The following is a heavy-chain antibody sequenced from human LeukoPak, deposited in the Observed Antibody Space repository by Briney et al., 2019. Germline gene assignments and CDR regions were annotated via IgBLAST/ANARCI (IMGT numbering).Heavy chain of an antibody. D-gene: IGHD6-13*01. CDR1: GGTFSSYA. CDR3: ARGAAAGEVDY. CDR2: IIPIFGTA. V-gene: IGHV1-69*06. J-gene: IGHJ4*02. Sequence: ASAKVSCKASGGTFSSYAISWVRQAPEQGLEWMGGIIPIFGTANYAQKFQGRVTITADKSTSTAYMELSSLRSEDTAVYYCARGAAAGEVDYWGQGTLVTVSS.